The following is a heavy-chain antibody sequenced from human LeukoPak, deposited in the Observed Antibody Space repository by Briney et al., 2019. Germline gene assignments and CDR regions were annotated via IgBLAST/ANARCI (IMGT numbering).Heavy chain of an antibody. CDR1: GYTFTSYD. J-gene: IGHJ5*02. CDR3: ARSYSSSSSPYNWFDP. Sequence: ASVKVSCKASGYTFTSYDINWVRQATGQGLEWMGWMNPNSGNTGYAQKFQGRVTMTRNTLISTAYMELSSLRSEDTAVYYCARSYSSSSSPYNWFDPWGQGTLVTVSS. D-gene: IGHD6-13*01. CDR2: MNPNSGNT. V-gene: IGHV1-8*01.